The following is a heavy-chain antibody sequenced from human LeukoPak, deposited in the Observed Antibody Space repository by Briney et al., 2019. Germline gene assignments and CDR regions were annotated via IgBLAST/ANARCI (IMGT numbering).Heavy chain of an antibody. Sequence: ASVKVSRKASGYTFTSYGISWVRQAPGQGLEWMGWISVYNGNTNYAQKVKGRVTMTTDTSTSTAYMELGSLRSDDTAVYYCAKVVGSAWYDYWGQGTLVTVSS. D-gene: IGHD2-15*01. CDR3: AKVVGSAWYDY. V-gene: IGHV1-18*01. J-gene: IGHJ4*02. CDR1: GYTFTSYG. CDR2: ISVYNGNT.